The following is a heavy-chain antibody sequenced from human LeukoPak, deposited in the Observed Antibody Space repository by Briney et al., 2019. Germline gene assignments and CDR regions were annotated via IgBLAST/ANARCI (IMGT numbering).Heavy chain of an antibody. V-gene: IGHV4-61*02. J-gene: IGHJ4*02. CDR1: GGSISSGSYY. D-gene: IGHD1-26*01. CDR3: AREWELFDY. Sequence: SETLSLTCTVSGGSISSGSYYWSWIRQPAGKGLEWIGRIYTSGSTNYNPSLKSRVTISVDTSKNQFSLKLSSVTAADTAVYYCAREWELFDYWGQGTLVTVSS. CDR2: IYTSGST.